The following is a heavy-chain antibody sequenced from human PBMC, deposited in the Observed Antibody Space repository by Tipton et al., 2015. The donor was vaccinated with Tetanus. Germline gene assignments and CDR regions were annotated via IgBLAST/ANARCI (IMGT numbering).Heavy chain of an antibody. CDR2: ISGDGGST. V-gene: IGHV3-23*01. CDR1: GFTFSNYA. CDR3: ARDNVSDAATIPFDY. Sequence: SLRLSCAASGFTFSNYAMSWVRQAPIKGLEWVSAISGDGGSTYYLGSVRGRFTISRDNFKNTVYLQLNSLRDEDTATYYCARDNVSDAATIPFDYWGQGTLVTVSS. D-gene: IGHD5-24*01. J-gene: IGHJ4*02.